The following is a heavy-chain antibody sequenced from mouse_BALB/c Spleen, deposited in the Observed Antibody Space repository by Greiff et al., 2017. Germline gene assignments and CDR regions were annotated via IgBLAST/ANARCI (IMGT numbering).Heavy chain of an antibody. CDR1: GFTFSSFG. D-gene: IGHD2-14*01. J-gene: IGHJ1*01. CDR2: ISSGSSTI. Sequence: EVQVVESGGGLVQPGGSRKLSCAASGFTFSSFGMHWVRQAPEKGLEWVAYISSGSSTIYYADTVKGRFTISRDNPKNTLFLQMTSLRSEDTAMYYCARSAYYRYDVPAFDVWGAGTTVTVSS. CDR3: ARSAYYRYDVPAFDV. V-gene: IGHV5-17*02.